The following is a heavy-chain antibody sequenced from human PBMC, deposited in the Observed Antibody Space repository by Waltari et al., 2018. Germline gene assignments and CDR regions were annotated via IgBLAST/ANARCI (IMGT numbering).Heavy chain of an antibody. V-gene: IGHV4-38-2*02. CDR3: ARDLYGGNAAEYFDP. Sequence: QVQLQESGPGQLKPSETLSLTCSVSGYSIRDGYFWGWIRLPPGKGLEGIGSIKHKGNTYYNPSLKSRVTLSLDTSKNQFSLTLTSVTAADTALYYCARDLYGGNAAEYFDPWGQGTLLTVSS. CDR1: GYSIRDGYF. D-gene: IGHD4-17*01. J-gene: IGHJ4*02. CDR2: IKHKGNT.